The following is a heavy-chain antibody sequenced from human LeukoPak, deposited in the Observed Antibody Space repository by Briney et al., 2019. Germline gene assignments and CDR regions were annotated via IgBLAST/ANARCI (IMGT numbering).Heavy chain of an antibody. J-gene: IGHJ5*02. V-gene: IGHV1-46*01. CDR3: ARGTGGNSGYRYNWFDP. CDR2: INPSGGST. Sequence: ASVKVSCKASGYTFTSYYMHWVRQAPGQGLEWMGIINPSGGSTSYAQKFQGRVTITADESTSTAYMELSSLRSEDTAVYYCARGTGGNSGYRYNWFDPRGQGTLVTVSS. D-gene: IGHD5-12*01. CDR1: GYTFTSYY.